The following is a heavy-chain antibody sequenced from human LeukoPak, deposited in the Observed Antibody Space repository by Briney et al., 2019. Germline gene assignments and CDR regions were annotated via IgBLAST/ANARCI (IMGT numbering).Heavy chain of an antibody. CDR2: MKQDGSEK. D-gene: IGHD5-12*01. V-gene: IGHV3-7*01. CDR1: GLFFSNYW. J-gene: IGHJ4*02. Sequence: GGSLRLSCAVSGLFFSNYWISWVRQAPGKGLEWVANMKQDGSEKYFVDSVRGRFTISRDNGKNSLYLQMNSLRVEDTAVYYCARDAGHTGYDLLDYWGQGTLVTVSS. CDR3: ARDAGHTGYDLLDY.